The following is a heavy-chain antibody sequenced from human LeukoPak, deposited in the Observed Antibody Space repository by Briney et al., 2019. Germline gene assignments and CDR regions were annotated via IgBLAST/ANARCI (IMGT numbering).Heavy chain of an antibody. CDR3: ARDWSGSYDY. Sequence: GRSLRNSCAASGFNFSSYAMHWVRQAPGKGLEWVAVISYDGSNKYYADSVKGRYTISRDNSKNTLYLQMNSLRAEDTAVYYCARDWSGSYDYWGQGTLVTVSS. J-gene: IGHJ4*02. D-gene: IGHD1-26*01. CDR1: GFNFSSYA. CDR2: ISYDGSNK. V-gene: IGHV3-30-3*01.